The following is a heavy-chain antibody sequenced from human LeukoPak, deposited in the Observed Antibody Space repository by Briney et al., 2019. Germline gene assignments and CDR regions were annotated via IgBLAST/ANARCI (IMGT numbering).Heavy chain of an antibody. Sequence: SETLSLTCTVSGGSISSGDYYWSWIRQPPGKGLEWIGYICYSGSTYYNPSLKSRVTISVDTSKNQFSLKLSSVTAADTAVYYCARDFSGGVTGTGDWGQGTLVTVSS. CDR3: ARDFSGGVTGTGD. CDR2: ICYSGST. CDR1: GGSISSGDYY. V-gene: IGHV4-30-4*01. D-gene: IGHD1-20*01. J-gene: IGHJ4*02.